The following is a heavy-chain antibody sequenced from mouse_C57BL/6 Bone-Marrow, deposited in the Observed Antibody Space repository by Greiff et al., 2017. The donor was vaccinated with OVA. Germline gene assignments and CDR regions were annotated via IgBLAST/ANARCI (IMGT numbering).Heavy chain of an antibody. V-gene: IGHV1-50*01. J-gene: IGHJ2*01. CDR3: ARMRD. CDR1: GYTFTSYW. Sequence: QVQLQQPGAELVKPGASVKLSCKASGYTFTSYWMQWVKQRPGQGLEWIGEIDPSDSYTNYNQKFKGKATLTVDTSSSTAYMQLSSLTSEDSAVYYCARMRDWGQGTTLTVSS. CDR2: IDPSDSYT.